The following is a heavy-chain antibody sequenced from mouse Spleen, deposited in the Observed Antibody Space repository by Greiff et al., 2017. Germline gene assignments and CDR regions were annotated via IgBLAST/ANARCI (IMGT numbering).Heavy chain of an antibody. Sequence: DVKLVESGGGLVKLGGSLKLSCAASGFTFSSYAMSWVRQTPEKRLEWVATISSGGGNTYYPDSVKGRFTISRDNAKNTLYLQMSSLKSEDTAMYYCARKVSVYYFDYWGQGTTLTVSS. V-gene: IGHV5-9*04. CDR1: GFTFSSYA. CDR3: ARKVSVYYFDY. J-gene: IGHJ2*01. D-gene: IGHD1-3*01. CDR2: ISSGGGNT.